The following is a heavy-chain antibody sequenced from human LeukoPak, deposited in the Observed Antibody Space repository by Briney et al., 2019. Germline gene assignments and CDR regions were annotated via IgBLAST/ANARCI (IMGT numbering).Heavy chain of an antibody. V-gene: IGHV4-59*12. CDR1: DDSINTYY. CDR2: IYHSGST. J-gene: IGHJ4*02. D-gene: IGHD2-15*01. CDR3: ARGSSFDGYCSAGACDAGYYDS. Sequence: PSETLSLTCTVSDDSINTYYWSWIRQPPGKGLEWIGYIYHSGSTNYNPSLRSRVTISVDTSKNQFSLKLTSVTAADTAVYFCARGSSFDGYCSAGACDAGYYDSWGQGTPVTVSS.